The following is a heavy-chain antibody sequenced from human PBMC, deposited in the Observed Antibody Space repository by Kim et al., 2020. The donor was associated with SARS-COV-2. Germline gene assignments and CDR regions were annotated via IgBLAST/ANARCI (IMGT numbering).Heavy chain of an antibody. V-gene: IGHV3-11*05. CDR1: GFTFSDYY. Sequence: GGSLRLSCAASGFTFSDYYMSWIRQAPGKGLEWVSYISSSSSYTNYADSVKGRFTISRDNAKNSLYLQMNSLRAEDTAVYYCARGYYGSGSFLRYYYYYYGMDVWGQGTTVTVSS. D-gene: IGHD3-10*01. CDR3: ARGYYGSGSFLRYYYYYYGMDV. J-gene: IGHJ6*02. CDR2: ISSSSSYT.